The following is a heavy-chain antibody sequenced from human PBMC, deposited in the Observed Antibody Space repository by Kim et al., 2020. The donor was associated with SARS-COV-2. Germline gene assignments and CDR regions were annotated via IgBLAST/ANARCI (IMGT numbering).Heavy chain of an antibody. CDR3: ATTRHGSVTWPY. CDR2: IYLVNSVT. D-gene: IGHD3-10*01. V-gene: IGHV5-51*01. Sequence: GESLKISCQGSGYDFTNNWIAWVRQMPGKGLECMGIIYLVNSVTAYSPSFQGQVTISADKSVKTAYLQWDSLKALDSAMYYCATTRHGSVTWPYWGQGTLVSVSS. J-gene: IGHJ4*02. CDR1: GYDFTNNW.